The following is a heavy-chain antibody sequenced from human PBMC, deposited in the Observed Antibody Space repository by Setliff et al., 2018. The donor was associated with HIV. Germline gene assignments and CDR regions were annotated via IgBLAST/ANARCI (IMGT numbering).Heavy chain of an antibody. Sequence: GESLKISCAASGFTFSTSGMNWVRQAPGKGLEWVPSISSSGSYFFYADSVKGRFTISRDNAKNSLYLHVNSLRAEDTAVYYCARDRRTYDTSGYYWDFDSWGQGTLVTVS. V-gene: IGHV3-21*01. CDR3: ARDRRTYDTSGYYWDFDS. J-gene: IGHJ4*02. CDR1: GFTFSTSG. D-gene: IGHD3-22*01. CDR2: ISSSGSYF.